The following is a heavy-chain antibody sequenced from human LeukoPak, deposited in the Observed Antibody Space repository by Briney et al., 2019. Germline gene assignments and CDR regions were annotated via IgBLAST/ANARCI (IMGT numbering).Heavy chain of an antibody. J-gene: IGHJ4*02. CDR2: ISAYSGKK. Sequence: GASVTVSCKASGYTFTSYGISWVRQAPGQGREWVGCISAYSGKKNYLQKLQGRVTMTTEKSTSTAYMELRSLRSDDTAVYYCARDCGTSCYLGTNKLDYWGQGTLVTVSS. V-gene: IGHV1-18*04. CDR1: GYTFTSYG. D-gene: IGHD2-2*01. CDR3: ARDCGTSCYLGTNKLDY.